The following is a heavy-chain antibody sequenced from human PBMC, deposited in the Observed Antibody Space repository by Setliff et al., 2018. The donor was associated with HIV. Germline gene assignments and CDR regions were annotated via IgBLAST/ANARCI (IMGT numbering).Heavy chain of an antibody. Sequence: GASVKVSCKAYGYTFIGHGISWVRQAPGQGPEWMGWISTFNGGTNYAQKFRDRLTLSTDTATATAYMELRSLKSNDTAVYYCARGGGYRGYDGTLDFWGQGTLVTVSS. J-gene: IGHJ4*02. CDR3: ARGGGYRGYDGTLDF. CDR1: GYTFIGHG. CDR2: ISTFNGGT. D-gene: IGHD5-12*01. V-gene: IGHV1-18*01.